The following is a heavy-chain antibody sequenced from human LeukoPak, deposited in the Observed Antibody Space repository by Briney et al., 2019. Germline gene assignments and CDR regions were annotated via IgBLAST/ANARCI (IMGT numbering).Heavy chain of an antibody. D-gene: IGHD1-26*01. V-gene: IGHV3-23*01. CDR2: ISGNGGST. CDR3: AKDRRWELPADWFDP. J-gene: IGHJ5*02. CDR1: GFTFSSYA. Sequence: GASLRLSCAASGFTFSSYAMSWVRQAPGKGLEWVSAISGNGGSTYYADSVKGRFTISRDNSKNTLYLQMNSLRAEDTAVYYCAKDRRWELPADWFDPWGQGTLVTVSS.